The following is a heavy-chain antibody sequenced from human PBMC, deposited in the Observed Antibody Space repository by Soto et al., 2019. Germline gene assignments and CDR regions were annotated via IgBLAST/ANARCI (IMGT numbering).Heavy chain of an antibody. CDR1: GFTFSSYG. D-gene: IGHD1-1*01. CDR3: AKEGEGTYYGMDV. J-gene: IGHJ6*02. V-gene: IGHV3-30*18. Sequence: QVQLVESGGGVVQPGRSLRLSCAASGFTFSSYGMHWVRQAPGKGLEWVAVISYDGSNKYYADSVKGRFTISRDNSKNPLYRQMNSLRAEDTAVYYCAKEGEGTYYGMDVWGQGTTVTVSS. CDR2: ISYDGSNK.